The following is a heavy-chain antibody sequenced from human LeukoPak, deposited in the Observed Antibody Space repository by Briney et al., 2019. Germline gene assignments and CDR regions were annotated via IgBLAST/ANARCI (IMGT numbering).Heavy chain of an antibody. D-gene: IGHD3-9*01. J-gene: IGHJ4*02. CDR1: GGTFSSYA. V-gene: IGHV1-69*04. CDR2: IIPILGIA. CDR3: ARLGRVGGLTGGYFDWPVDY. Sequence: SVKVSCKASGGTFSSYAISWVRQAPGQGLEWMGRIIPILGIANYAQKFQGRVTITADKSTSTAYMELSSLRSEDTAVYYCARLGRVGGLTGGYFDWPVDYWGQGTLVTVSS.